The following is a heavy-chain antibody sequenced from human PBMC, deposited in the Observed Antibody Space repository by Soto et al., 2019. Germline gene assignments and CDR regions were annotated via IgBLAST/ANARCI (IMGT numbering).Heavy chain of an antibody. CDR1: GFTFSSYA. J-gene: IGHJ4*02. V-gene: IGHV3-21*01. D-gene: IGHD1-26*01. CDR3: ARDAGIVGATRPFDY. CDR2: ISSSSSYI. Sequence: GGSLRLSCAASGFTFSSYAMSWVRQAPGKGLEWVSSISSSSSYIYYADSVKGRLTISRDNAKNSLYLQMNSLRAEDTAVYYCARDAGIVGATRPFDYWGQGTLVTVSS.